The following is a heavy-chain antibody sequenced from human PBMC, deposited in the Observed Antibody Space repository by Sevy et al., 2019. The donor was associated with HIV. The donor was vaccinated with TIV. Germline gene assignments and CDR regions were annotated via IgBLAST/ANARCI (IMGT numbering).Heavy chain of an antibody. J-gene: IGHJ4*02. V-gene: IGHV3-23*01. CDR1: GFTFSSYA. CDR2: ISGSGGST. D-gene: IGHD2-2*01. CDR3: AKDHQNTMAGAADN. Sequence: GGSLRLSCAASGFTFSSYAMNWVRQAPGKGLEWVSAISGSGGSTYYADSVKGRFTISRDNSKNTLYLQMNSLRAEDTAVYYCAKDHQNTMAGAADNWGQGTLVTVSS.